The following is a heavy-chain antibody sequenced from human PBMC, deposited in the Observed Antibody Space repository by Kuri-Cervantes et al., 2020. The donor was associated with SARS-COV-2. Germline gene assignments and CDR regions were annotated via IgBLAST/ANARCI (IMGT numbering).Heavy chain of an antibody. CDR3: ASLSNLESLPP. J-gene: IGHJ5*02. CDR2: INSDGSST. D-gene: IGHD3-3*01. CDR1: GFTFSSYW. Sequence: GGSLRLSCAASGFTFSSYWMHWVRQAPGKGLVWVSRINSDGSSTSYADSVKGRFTISRDNAKNTLYLQMNSLRAEDTAVYYCASLSNLESLPPWGQGTLVTVSS. V-gene: IGHV3-74*01.